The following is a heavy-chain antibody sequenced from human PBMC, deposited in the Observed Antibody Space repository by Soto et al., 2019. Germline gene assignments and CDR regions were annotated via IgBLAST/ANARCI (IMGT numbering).Heavy chain of an antibody. Sequence: QITLKESGPTLVKPTQTLTLTCSFSGFSLSTNRVAVAWIRQPPGKALEFLALKYWDDDRRYSPSLKTRLSITKDTSKKQVVLKMTNMDPADTATYFCARTPYDSADDKRVAWSFDFWGPGTLVTVSS. CDR3: ARTPYDSADDKRVAWSFDF. J-gene: IGHJ2*01. D-gene: IGHD3-22*01. CDR2: KYWDDDR. V-gene: IGHV2-5*02. CDR1: GFSLSTNRVA.